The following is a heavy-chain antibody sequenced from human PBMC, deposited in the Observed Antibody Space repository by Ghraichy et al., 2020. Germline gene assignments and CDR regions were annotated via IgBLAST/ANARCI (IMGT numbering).Heavy chain of an antibody. CDR2: ISGSGDTT. CDR3: ANDPDFTYYYGDLFDY. CDR1: GFTFSSYA. V-gene: IGHV3-23*01. Sequence: GGSLRLSCTASGFTFSSYAMNWVRQAPGKGLEWVSAISGSGDTTYYVDSVKGRFFMSRDNSQNTLHLQMNSLRAEDTAIYYCANDPDFTYYYGDLFDYWGQGALVTVSA. D-gene: IGHD3-10*01. J-gene: IGHJ4*02.